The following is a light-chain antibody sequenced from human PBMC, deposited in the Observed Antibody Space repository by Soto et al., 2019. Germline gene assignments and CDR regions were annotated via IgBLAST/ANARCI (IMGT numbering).Light chain of an antibody. CDR1: QSVLYSPNNKNS. J-gene: IGKJ1*01. Sequence: DIVMTQSPDSLAVSLGERATINCKSSQSVLYSPNNKNSLAWYQQKPGQPPKLLIYWASTRESGVPDRFSGSGSGIDFTLTISSLQAEDVAFYYCQQYHSAPQSFGQGTKVEIK. V-gene: IGKV4-1*01. CDR2: WAS. CDR3: QQYHSAPQS.